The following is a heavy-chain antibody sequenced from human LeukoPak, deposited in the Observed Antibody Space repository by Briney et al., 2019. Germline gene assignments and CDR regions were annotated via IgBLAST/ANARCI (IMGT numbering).Heavy chain of an antibody. Sequence: GGSLRLSCAASGFTVSSNYMNWARQAPGKGLEWVSVIYSGGRTYYAGSVKGRFTISRDNSKNTVYLQMNSLRAEDTAVYYCAKEGATTSFDYWGPGTLVTVSS. J-gene: IGHJ4*02. CDR3: AKEGATTSFDY. CDR1: GFTVSSNY. D-gene: IGHD1-26*01. CDR2: IYSGGRT. V-gene: IGHV3-53*01.